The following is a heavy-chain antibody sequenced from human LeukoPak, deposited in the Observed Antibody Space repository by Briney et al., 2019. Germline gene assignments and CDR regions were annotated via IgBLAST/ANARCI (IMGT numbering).Heavy chain of an antibody. D-gene: IGHD3-22*01. CDR2: IIGSGTNT. V-gene: IGHV3-23*01. Sequence: GGSLRLSCAASGFTFSSYAMSWVRQAPGKGLEWVSDIIGSGTNTYYADSVKGRFTISRDNSKNTLYLQMNSLRAEDTAVYYCAKWGYYDSSGYYPIYYYYMDVWGKGTPVTVSS. CDR3: AKWGYYDSSGYYPIYYYYMDV. J-gene: IGHJ6*03. CDR1: GFTFSSYA.